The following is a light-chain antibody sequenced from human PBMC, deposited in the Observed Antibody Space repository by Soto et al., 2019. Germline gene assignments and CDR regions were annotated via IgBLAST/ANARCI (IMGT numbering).Light chain of an antibody. CDR3: SSYTFTSTVL. CDR1: TSDVGGYDY. CDR2: DVT. V-gene: IGLV2-14*01. J-gene: IGLJ2*01. Sequence: QSALTQPASVSGSPGQSVTISCTGTTSDVGGYDYVSWYQQLPGKAPKLIIYDVTNRPSGVSTRLSGSKSGNTASLTISGLQAEDEADYYCSSYTFTSTVLFGGGTKLTVL.